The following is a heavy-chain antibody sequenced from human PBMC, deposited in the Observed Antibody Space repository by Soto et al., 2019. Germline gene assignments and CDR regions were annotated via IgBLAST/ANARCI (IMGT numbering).Heavy chain of an antibody. CDR2: IIPIFGTA. Sequence: QVQLVQSGAEVKKPGSSVKVSCKASGGTFSSYAISWVRQAPGQGLEWMGGIIPIFGTANYAQKFQGRVTITADDTTSRVYMGLSGLGSGDTVAYYCTSRGGSGWDVEGIDYYYYGMDVWGQGTTVTVSS. D-gene: IGHD6-25*01. CDR3: TSRGGSGWDVEGIDYYYYGMDV. J-gene: IGHJ6*02. CDR1: GGTFSSYA. V-gene: IGHV1-69*01.